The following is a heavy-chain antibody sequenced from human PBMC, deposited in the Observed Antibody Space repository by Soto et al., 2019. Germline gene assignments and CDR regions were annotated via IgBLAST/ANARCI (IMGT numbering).Heavy chain of an antibody. CDR1: GFTFSSYA. CDR2: ISGSGGST. V-gene: IGHV3-23*01. CDR3: AKAVMITFGGVIGLFDY. J-gene: IGHJ4*02. Sequence: GGSLRLSCAASGFTFSSYAMSWVRQTPGKGLEWVSAISGSGGSTYYADSVKGRFTISRDNSKNTLYLQMNSLRAEDTAVYYCAKAVMITFGGVIGLFDYWGQGTLVTVSS. D-gene: IGHD3-16*01.